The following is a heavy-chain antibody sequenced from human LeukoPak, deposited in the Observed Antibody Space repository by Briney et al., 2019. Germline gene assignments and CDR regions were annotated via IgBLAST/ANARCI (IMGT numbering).Heavy chain of an antibody. V-gene: IGHV3-23*01. Sequence: GGSLRLSCASSGFTFSSYAMSWVRQAPGKGLEWVSTIGGTGVRTYYADSVKGRFTISRDNSKNTLYLQMNSLRAEDTAVYYCAKRGTMVRRLYYMDVWGKGTTVTISS. J-gene: IGHJ6*03. CDR3: AKRGTMVRRLYYMDV. D-gene: IGHD3-10*01. CDR1: GFTFSSYA. CDR2: IGGTGVRT.